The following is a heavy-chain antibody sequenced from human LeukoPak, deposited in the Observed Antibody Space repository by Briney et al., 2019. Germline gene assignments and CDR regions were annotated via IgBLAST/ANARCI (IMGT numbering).Heavy chain of an antibody. Sequence: PGRSLRLSCAASGFTSESYAMHWVRQPPGKGLEWVSGISLHNGERGYAASVKGRFTISRDDAKNSLYLQINNLRPDDTAFYYCVHSGGSSGWAPNTWGQGTLVTVSS. V-gene: IGHV3-9*02. CDR3: VHSGGSSGWAPNT. D-gene: IGHD6-25*01. CDR2: ISLHNGER. CDR1: GFTSESYA. J-gene: IGHJ5*02.